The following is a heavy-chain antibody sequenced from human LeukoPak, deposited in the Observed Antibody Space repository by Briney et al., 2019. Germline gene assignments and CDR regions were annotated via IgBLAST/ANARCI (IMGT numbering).Heavy chain of an antibody. CDR1: GGSISSSNW. J-gene: IGHJ6*03. CDR2: IYHSGST. D-gene: IGHD6-19*01. CDR3: AREIAVAGTEDYYYYYYMDV. Sequence: KSSETLSLTCAVSGGSISSSNWWSWVRQPPGKGLEWIGEIYHSGSTNYNPSLKSRVTISVDTSKNQFSLKLSSVTAADTAVYYCAREIAVAGTEDYYYYYYMDVWGKGTTVTISS. V-gene: IGHV4-4*02.